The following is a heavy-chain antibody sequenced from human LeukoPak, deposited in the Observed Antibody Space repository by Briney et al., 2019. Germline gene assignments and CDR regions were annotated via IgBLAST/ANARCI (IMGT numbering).Heavy chain of an antibody. CDR1: GYTFTGYH. J-gene: IGHJ4*02. CDR3: TRESGSYHGNDY. CDR2: INPNSGDT. D-gene: IGHD1-26*01. V-gene: IGHV1-2*06. Sequence: ASVKVSCKASGYTFTGYHMHWVRQAPGQGLEWMGRINPNSGDTNYAQKFQGRVTMTRDTSISTAYMELSSLRSDDTAVYYCTRESGSYHGNDYWGQGTLVTVSS.